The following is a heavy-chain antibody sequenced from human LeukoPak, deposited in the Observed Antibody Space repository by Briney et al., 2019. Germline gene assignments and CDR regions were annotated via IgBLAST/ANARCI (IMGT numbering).Heavy chain of an antibody. V-gene: IGHV4-59*01. D-gene: IGHD5-18*01. CDR2: IYYSGST. CDR1: GGSISSYY. CDR3: ARASGYSYGIYYYYYMDV. J-gene: IGHJ6*03. Sequence: PSETLSLTCTVSGGSISSYYWSWIRQPPGKGLEWIGYIYYSGSTNYNPPLKSRVTISVDTSKNQFSLKLSSVTAADTAVYYCARASGYSYGIYYYYYMDVWGKGTTVTISS.